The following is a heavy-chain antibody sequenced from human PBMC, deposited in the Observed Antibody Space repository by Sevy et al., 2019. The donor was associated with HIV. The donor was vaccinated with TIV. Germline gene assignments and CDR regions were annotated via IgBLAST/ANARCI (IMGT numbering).Heavy chain of an antibody. V-gene: IGHV3-33*01. CDR3: ARDRYYDSSGYYFDY. CDR2: IWYDGSNK. D-gene: IGHD3-22*01. CDR1: GFTFSSYG. Sequence: GGSLRLSCAASGFTFSSYGMHWVRQAPGKGLEWVAVIWYDGSNKYYADSVKSRFTISRDNSKNTLYLQMNSLRAEDTAVYYCARDRYYDSSGYYFDYWGQGTLVTVSS. J-gene: IGHJ4*02.